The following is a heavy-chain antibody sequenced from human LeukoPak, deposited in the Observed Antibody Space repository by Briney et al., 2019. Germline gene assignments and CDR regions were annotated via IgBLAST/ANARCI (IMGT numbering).Heavy chain of an antibody. V-gene: IGHV1-46*01. CDR1: GYTFTSYY. J-gene: IGHJ4*02. D-gene: IGHD6-13*01. CDR2: IDPSGGST. CDR3: ARTYSSSDEFDY. Sequence: ASVKVSCKASGYTFTSYYIHWVRQAPGQGLEWMGIIDPSGGSTTYAQKFQGRVAMTRDTSTSRVYMEVSSLRSEDTAVYYCARTYSSSDEFDYWGQGTLVTVSS.